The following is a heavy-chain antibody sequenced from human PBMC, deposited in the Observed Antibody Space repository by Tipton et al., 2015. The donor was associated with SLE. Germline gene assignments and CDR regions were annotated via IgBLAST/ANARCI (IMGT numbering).Heavy chain of an antibody. CDR2: INDSGNT. CDR1: GGSISSHY. CDR3: ARESGYDWGDFDY. D-gene: IGHD5-12*01. Sequence: TLSLTCTVSGGSISSHYWSWIRQPPGKALEWIGYINDSGNTNYNPSLESRVTISVDTSKNHFSLKLSSVTAADTAVYYCARESGYDWGDFDYWGQGTLVTVSS. V-gene: IGHV4-59*11. J-gene: IGHJ4*02.